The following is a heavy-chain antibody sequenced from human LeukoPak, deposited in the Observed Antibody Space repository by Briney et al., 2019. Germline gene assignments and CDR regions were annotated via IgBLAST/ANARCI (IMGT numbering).Heavy chain of an antibody. Sequence: RPGGSLRLSCAASGFTVSSNYMSWVRQAPGKGLEWVANIKQDGSEKYYVDSVKGRFTISRVNAKNSLYLQMNSLRAEDTALYHCARTGYSSSWNRGGYYFDYWGQGTLVTVSS. D-gene: IGHD6-13*01. CDR2: IKQDGSEK. J-gene: IGHJ4*02. CDR1: GFTVSSNY. V-gene: IGHV3-7*03. CDR3: ARTGYSSSWNRGGYYFDY.